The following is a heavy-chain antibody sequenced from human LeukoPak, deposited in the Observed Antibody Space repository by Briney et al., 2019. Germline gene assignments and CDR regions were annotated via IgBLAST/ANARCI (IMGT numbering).Heavy chain of an antibody. V-gene: IGHV1-2*02. CDR1: GYTFTGYY. J-gene: IGHJ4*02. D-gene: IGHD2-2*01. CDR2: INPNSGGT. CDR3: ARDFLYCSSTSCLRGYSYGYWFDY. Sequence: ASVKVSCEASGYTFTGYYMHWVRQAPGQGLEWMGWINPNSGGTNYAQKFQGRVTMTRDTSISTAYMELSRLRSDDTAVYYCARDFLYCSSTSCLRGYSYGYWFDYWGQGTLVTVSS.